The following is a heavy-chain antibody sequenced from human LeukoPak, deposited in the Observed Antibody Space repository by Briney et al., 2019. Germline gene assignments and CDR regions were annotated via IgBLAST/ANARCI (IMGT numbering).Heavy chain of an antibody. V-gene: IGHV1-2*06. CDR1: GYTFTGYY. CDR3: AREYSSGWYEYFDY. D-gene: IGHD6-19*01. Sequence: AXVKVSCKASGYTFTGYYMHWVRQAPGQGLEWMGRINPNSGGTNYAQKFQGRVTMNRDTSISTAYMELSRLRSDDTAVYYCAREYSSGWYEYFDYWGQGTLVTVSS. CDR2: INPNSGGT. J-gene: IGHJ4*02.